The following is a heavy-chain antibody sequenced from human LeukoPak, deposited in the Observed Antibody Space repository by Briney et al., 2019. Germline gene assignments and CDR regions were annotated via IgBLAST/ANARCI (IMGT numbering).Heavy chain of an antibody. CDR2: IKQDGSEK. D-gene: IGHD6-13*01. J-gene: IGHJ4*02. V-gene: IGHV3-7*01. CDR1: GFTFSSYW. CDR3: ARDRGKQQLDY. Sequence: GGSLRLSCAASGFTFSSYWMSWVRQAPGKGLEWVANIKQDGSEKYYVDSLKGRFTVSRDNAKNSLYLQMNSLRAEDTAVYYCARDRGKQQLDYWGQGTLVTVSS.